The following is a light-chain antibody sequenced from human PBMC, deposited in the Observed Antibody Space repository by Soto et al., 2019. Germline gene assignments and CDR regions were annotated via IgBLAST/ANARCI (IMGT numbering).Light chain of an antibody. CDR3: QQYNDWPRWA. CDR2: GAS. Sequence: EIVMTQSPATLSVSPGDRATLSFRASQSVSNNLAWYQQKHGQAPRLLFYGASTRATGIPARFSGSGSGTEFTLTISSLQSEDFAVYFCQQYNDWPRWAFGQGTKVDIK. V-gene: IGKV3-15*01. J-gene: IGKJ1*01. CDR1: QSVSNN.